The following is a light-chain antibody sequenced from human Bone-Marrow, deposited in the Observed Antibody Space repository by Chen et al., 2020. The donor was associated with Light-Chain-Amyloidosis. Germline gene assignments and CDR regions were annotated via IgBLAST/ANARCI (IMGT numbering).Light chain of an antibody. V-gene: IGLV2-14*01. CDR1: SSDVGGDNH. J-gene: IGLJ1*01. Sequence: QSALTQPASVSGSPGQSITISCTGTSSDVGGDNHVSWYQQHPDKAPKLMIYEVTNRPSWVPDRFSDSKSDNTASLTISGLQTEDEADYVCSSYTITSTLVFGSGTRVTV. CDR2: EVT. CDR3: SSYTITSTLV.